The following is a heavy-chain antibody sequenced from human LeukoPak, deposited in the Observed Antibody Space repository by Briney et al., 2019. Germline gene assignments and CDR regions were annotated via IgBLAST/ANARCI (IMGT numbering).Heavy chain of an antibody. D-gene: IGHD4-23*01. Sequence: GGSLRLSCAASGFTFSSYSMNWVRQAPGKGLEWVSSISSSSSYIYYADSVKGRFTISRDNAKNSLYLQMNSLRAEDTAVYYCATEEAYGGNHGFFDYWGQGTLVTVSS. J-gene: IGHJ4*02. CDR1: GFTFSSYS. CDR3: ATEEAYGGNHGFFDY. CDR2: ISSSSSYI. V-gene: IGHV3-21*04.